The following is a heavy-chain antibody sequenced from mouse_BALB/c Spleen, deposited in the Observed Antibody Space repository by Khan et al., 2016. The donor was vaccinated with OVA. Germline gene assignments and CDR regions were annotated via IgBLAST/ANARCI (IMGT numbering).Heavy chain of an antibody. CDR2: INTHSGVP. CDR3: AKGGAAYYRNDEGAMEY. CDR1: GYTFTTAG. D-gene: IGHD2-14*01. Sequence: QIQLVQSGPELKKPGETVRISCKASGYTFTTAGIQWVKKMPGKGLKWIGWINTHSGVPKYAEDFKGRFAFSLEISVSTAYLQITNLKNEDTATYFCAKGGAAYYRNDEGAMEYWGQGTSVTVSS. J-gene: IGHJ4*01. V-gene: IGHV9-4*02.